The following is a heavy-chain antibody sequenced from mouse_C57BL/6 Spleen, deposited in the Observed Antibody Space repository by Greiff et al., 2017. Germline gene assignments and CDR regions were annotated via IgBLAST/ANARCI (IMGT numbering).Heavy chain of an antibody. Sequence: VMLVESGPGLVAPSQSLSITCTVSGFSLTSYGVSWVRQPPGKGLEWLGVIWGYVRTHYPSALISRLSISKDNSKSQVFLKLNSLQTDETATYYRATYGSSLSYSRDYWGQGTSVTVSS. CDR1: GFSLTSYG. CDR3: ATYGSSLSYSRDY. D-gene: IGHD1-1*01. CDR2: IWGYVRT. V-gene: IGHV2-3*01. J-gene: IGHJ4*01.